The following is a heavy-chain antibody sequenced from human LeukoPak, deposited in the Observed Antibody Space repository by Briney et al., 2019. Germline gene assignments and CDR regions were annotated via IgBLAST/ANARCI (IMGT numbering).Heavy chain of an antibody. CDR2: INHSGST. V-gene: IGHV4-34*01. D-gene: IGHD3-3*01. Sequence: SETLSLTCAVYGGSFSGYYWSWIRQPPGKGLEWIGEINHSGSTNYNPSLKSRVTISVDTSKNQFSLKLSSVTAAGTAVYYCARGSSRGFLEWLRFDYWGQGTLVTVSS. CDR1: GGSFSGYY. CDR3: ARGSSRGFLEWLRFDY. J-gene: IGHJ4*02.